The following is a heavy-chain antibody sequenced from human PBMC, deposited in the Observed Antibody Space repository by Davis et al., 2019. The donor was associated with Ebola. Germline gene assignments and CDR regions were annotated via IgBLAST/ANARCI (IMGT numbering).Heavy chain of an antibody. J-gene: IGHJ3*02. Sequence: GESLKISCAASGFTFSSYAMHWVRQAPGKGLEWVAVISYDGSKKYYADSVKGRFTISRDNSKNTLYLQMNSLRAEDTAVHYCARGWDIVLLPATMAAAFDIWGQGTMVTVSS. CDR2: ISYDGSKK. D-gene: IGHD2-2*01. V-gene: IGHV3-30*04. CDR3: ARGWDIVLLPATMAAAFDI. CDR1: GFTFSSYA.